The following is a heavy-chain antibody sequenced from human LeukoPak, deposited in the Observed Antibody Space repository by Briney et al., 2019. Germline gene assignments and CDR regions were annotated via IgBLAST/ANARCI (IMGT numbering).Heavy chain of an antibody. D-gene: IGHD2-15*01. V-gene: IGHV3-53*04. CDR2: IYSGGST. CDR1: GFTVSSNY. J-gene: IGHJ4*02. CDR3: AREPPLYCSGGSCYSI. Sequence: GGSLRLSCAASGFTVSSNYMSWVRQAPGKGLEWVSVIYSGGSTYYADSVKGRFTISRHNSKNTLYLQMNSLRAEDTAVYYCAREPPLYCSGGSCYSIWGRGTLVTVSS.